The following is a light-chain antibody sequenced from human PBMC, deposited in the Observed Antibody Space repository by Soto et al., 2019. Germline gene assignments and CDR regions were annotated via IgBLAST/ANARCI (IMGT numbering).Light chain of an antibody. Sequence: IQMTQSPSSLSASVGDRVTITCQASQDISNYLNWYQQKPGKAPELLIYDASNLETGVPSRFSGSGSGTDFTFTISSLQPEDIATYYCQQYDNLPLAFGPGTKVDIK. CDR2: DAS. V-gene: IGKV1-33*01. CDR3: QQYDNLPLA. CDR1: QDISNY. J-gene: IGKJ3*01.